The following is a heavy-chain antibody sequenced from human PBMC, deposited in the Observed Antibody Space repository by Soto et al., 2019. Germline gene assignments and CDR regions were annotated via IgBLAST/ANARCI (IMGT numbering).Heavy chain of an antibody. CDR1: GFTFSTYS. CDR3: ARINLWGYYYHGMDV. D-gene: IGHD3-10*01. Sequence: PGGSLRLSCAASGFTFSTYSMNWVRQAPGKGLEWVSYITSDSGTTYYADSVKDRLINSRDNAKNSLYLQMNSLRDEDTAVYYCARINLWGYYYHGMDVWGQGTTVTVSS. CDR2: ITSDSGTT. V-gene: IGHV3-48*02. J-gene: IGHJ6*02.